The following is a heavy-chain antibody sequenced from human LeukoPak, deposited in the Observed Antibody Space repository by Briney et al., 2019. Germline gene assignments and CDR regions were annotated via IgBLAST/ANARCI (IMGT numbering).Heavy chain of an antibody. CDR2: INQNGVEK. J-gene: IGHJ4*01. V-gene: IGHV3-7*01. D-gene: IGHD6-13*01. Sequence: GGSLRLSCAVSGFTFTSYWMNWVRQAPGKGLEWVASINQNGVEKSSVDSVKGRFTISRDNAKNSLYLQMSSLRAEDKAVYYCARDGTAAGLYFDLWGQGTLVTVSS. CDR3: ARDGTAAGLYFDL. CDR1: GFTFTSYW.